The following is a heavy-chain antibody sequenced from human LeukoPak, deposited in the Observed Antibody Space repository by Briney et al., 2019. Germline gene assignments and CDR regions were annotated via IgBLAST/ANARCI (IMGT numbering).Heavy chain of an antibody. CDR1: GYSFTSYW. D-gene: IGHD2-15*01. Sequence: PGESLKISCKGSGYSFTSYWIGWVRQMPGKGLEWMGIIDPGDSDTRYSPSFQGQVTISADKSISTAYLQWSSLKASDTAMYYCAVGCSGGSCSRPHKSNWFDPWGQGTLVTVSS. CDR2: IDPGDSDT. J-gene: IGHJ5*02. V-gene: IGHV5-51*01. CDR3: AVGCSGGSCSRPHKSNWFDP.